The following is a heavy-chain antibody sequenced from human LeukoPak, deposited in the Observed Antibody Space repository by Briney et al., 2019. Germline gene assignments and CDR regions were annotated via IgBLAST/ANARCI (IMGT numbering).Heavy chain of an antibody. V-gene: IGHV4-4*02. Sequence: SETLSLSCAVSGGSISSSNWWSWVRQPPGKGLEWIGEIYHSGSTNYNPSLKSRVTISVDKSKNQFSLKLSSVTAADTAVYYCAKSRRQGPLDYWGQGTLVTVSS. CDR2: IYHSGST. CDR3: AKSRRQGPLDY. D-gene: IGHD6-6*01. CDR1: GGSISSSNW. J-gene: IGHJ4*02.